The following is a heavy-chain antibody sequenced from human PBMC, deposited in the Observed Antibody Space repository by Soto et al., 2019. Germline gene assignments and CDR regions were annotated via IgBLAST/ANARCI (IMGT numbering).Heavy chain of an antibody. D-gene: IGHD5-12*01. V-gene: IGHV1-18*01. CDR2: ISAYNGNT. CDR1: GYAFTSYG. Sequence: ASVKVSCKASGYAFTSYGISWVRQAPGQGLEWMGWISAYNGNTNYAQKLQGRVTMTTDTSTSTAYMELRSLRSDDTAVYYCARAGDSGYDYGEGGYYGMDVWGKGTTVTVPS. J-gene: IGHJ6*04. CDR3: ARAGDSGYDYGEGGYYGMDV.